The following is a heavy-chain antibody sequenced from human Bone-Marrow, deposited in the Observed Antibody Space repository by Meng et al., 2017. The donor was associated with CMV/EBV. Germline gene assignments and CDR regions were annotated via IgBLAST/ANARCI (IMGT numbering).Heavy chain of an antibody. CDR2: IKSKTDGETT. J-gene: IGHJ3*02. Sequence: GESLKISCTASGLTFNNAWMTWVRQAPGKGLEWVGHIKSKTDGETTDYAAPVKDRFTISRDNSKNTLYLQMNSLRAEDTAVYYCAKDKRREAFEIWGQGTMVTVSS. V-gene: IGHV3-15*01. CDR3: AKDKRREAFEI. CDR1: GLTFNNAW.